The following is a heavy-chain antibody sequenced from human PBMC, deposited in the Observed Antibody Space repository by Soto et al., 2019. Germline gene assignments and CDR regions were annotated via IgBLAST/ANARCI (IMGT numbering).Heavy chain of an antibody. Sequence: LTWTVAGGSISSSSYYWGWNSQPPGKGLEWIGSIYYSGSTYYNPSLKSRVTISVDTSKNQFSLKLSSVTAADTAVYYCARHPALLVLFDYWGQATLVTVSS. CDR3: ARHPALLVLFDY. J-gene: IGHJ4*02. V-gene: IGHV4-39*01. D-gene: IGHD6-6*01. CDR2: IYYSGST. CDR1: GGSISSSSYY.